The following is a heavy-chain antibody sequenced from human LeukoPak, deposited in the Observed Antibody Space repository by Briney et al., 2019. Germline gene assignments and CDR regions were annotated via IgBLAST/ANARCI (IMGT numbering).Heavy chain of an antibody. Sequence: SETLSLTCSLCGRPISSYYWMWIPEPPEKGLEWIGYIYCSGSTNYNPSLKSLVTISVDTSKNQFSMKLSSVTAADTAVYYCARGGDYGDYFDYWGQGTLVTVSS. V-gene: IGHV4-59*01. CDR2: IYCSGST. D-gene: IGHD4-17*01. CDR3: ARGGDYGDYFDY. J-gene: IGHJ4*02. CDR1: GRPISSYY.